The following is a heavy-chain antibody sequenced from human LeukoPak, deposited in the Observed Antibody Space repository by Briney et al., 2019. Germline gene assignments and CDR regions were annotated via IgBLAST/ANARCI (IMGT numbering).Heavy chain of an antibody. CDR3: ARHLYTTFSGGWYRFDC. Sequence: SETLSLTCTVSGGSISNYYWSWIRQSPGKGLEWIGFIYSTGSTSYNPSLKSRVTISVDTSTNQFSLKLSSVTAADTAVYYCARHLYTTFSGGWYRFDCWGQGTLVTVSS. D-gene: IGHD6-19*01. J-gene: IGHJ4*02. CDR2: IYSTGST. V-gene: IGHV4-59*08. CDR1: GGSISNYY.